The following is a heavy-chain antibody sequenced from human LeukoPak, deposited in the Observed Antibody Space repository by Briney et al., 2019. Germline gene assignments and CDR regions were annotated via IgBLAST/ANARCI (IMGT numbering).Heavy chain of an antibody. V-gene: IGHV3-23*01. Sequence: PGGTLRLSCKASGFTFSSYAMSWVRQAPGKGLEWVSAISGSGGTTYYADSVKGRLTISRDNSKNTLYLQMNSLRAEDTAVYYCAKGYSSGFGYFDYWGQGTLVTVSS. CDR3: AKGYSSGFGYFDY. CDR2: ISGSGGTT. J-gene: IGHJ4*02. CDR1: GFTFSSYA. D-gene: IGHD6-19*01.